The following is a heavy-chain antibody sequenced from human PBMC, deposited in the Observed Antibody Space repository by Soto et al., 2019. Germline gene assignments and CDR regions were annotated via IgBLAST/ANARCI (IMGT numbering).Heavy chain of an antibody. Sequence: QVQLVESGGGVVQPGRSLRLSCAASRFTLSNFGMHWVRQAPGKGLEWVAVIWYDGSNKYYADSVKGRFTISRDNSKNTLYLQMNSLRGEDTAVYYCARDPGKWGRSYYGMDVWGQGTTVTVSS. V-gene: IGHV3-33*01. CDR1: RFTLSNFG. D-gene: IGHD3-16*01. CDR2: IWYDGSNK. CDR3: ARDPGKWGRSYYGMDV. J-gene: IGHJ6*02.